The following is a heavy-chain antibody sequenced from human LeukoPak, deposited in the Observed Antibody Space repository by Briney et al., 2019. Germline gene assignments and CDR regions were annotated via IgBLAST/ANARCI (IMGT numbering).Heavy chain of an antibody. J-gene: IGHJ5*02. D-gene: IGHD3-16*01. CDR1: GFSFSSFT. CDR2: ISSSGTTI. CDR3: VRLINYAGDP. V-gene: IGHV3-48*04. Sequence: PGGSLRLSCAASGFSFSSFTMNWVRQAPGKGLEWISYISSSGTTINYADSVKGRFSVSRDNAKNSLFLHMNCLRAEDTAVYYCVRLINYAGDPWGQGTEVIVSS.